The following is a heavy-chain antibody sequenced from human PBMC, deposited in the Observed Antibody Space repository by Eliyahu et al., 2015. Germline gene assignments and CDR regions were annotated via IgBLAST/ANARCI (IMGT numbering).Heavy chain of an antibody. Sequence: DVFLVESGGGLIQPGRPLXLSCTGSGFLFSDYSVAWVRQAPGKGLEWLGFIRNQPNGGTPEYAASLKDRLTISRDDSKRTVYLEMKGLQADDSAVYYCARDYYEGSGYYDSWGQGTLVTVSS. CDR3: ARDYYEGSGYYDS. D-gene: IGHD3-22*01. CDR2: IRNQPNGGTP. J-gene: IGHJ4*02. V-gene: IGHV3-49*04. CDR1: GFLFSDYS.